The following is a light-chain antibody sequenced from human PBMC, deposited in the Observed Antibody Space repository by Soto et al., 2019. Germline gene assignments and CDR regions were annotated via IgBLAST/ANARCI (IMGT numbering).Light chain of an antibody. CDR2: DAS. J-gene: IGKJ1*01. CDR3: QQRSNWLGT. CDR1: QSVSSY. V-gene: IGKV3-11*01. Sequence: EIVLTQSPATLSLSLGERATLSCRASQSVSSYLAWYQQKPGQAPRLLIYDASNRATGIPARFSGSGSGTDFTLTISSLEPEDFAVYYCQQRSNWLGTFGQGTKVEIK.